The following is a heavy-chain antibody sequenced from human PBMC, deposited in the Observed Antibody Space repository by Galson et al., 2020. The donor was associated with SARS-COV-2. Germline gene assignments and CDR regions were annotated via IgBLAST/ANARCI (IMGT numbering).Heavy chain of an antibody. D-gene: IGHD5-12*01. CDR2: ISWDGRTS. J-gene: IGHJ4*02. CDR3: AKDILSGYNGGIDH. CDR1: GFTFRYSA. V-gene: IGHV3-43D*03. Sequence: GGSLRLSCAASGFTFRYSAMHWVRQAPGKGLEWVSLISWDGRTSYYSSSVEGRFTISKDNNRDSLSLQMNSLRTEDSALYYCAKDILSGYNGGIDHWGQGTLVTVSS.